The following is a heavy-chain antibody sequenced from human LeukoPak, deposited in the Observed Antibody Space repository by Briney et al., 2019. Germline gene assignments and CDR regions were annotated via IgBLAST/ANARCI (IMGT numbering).Heavy chain of an antibody. CDR3: AKDEADGGVPVDY. CDR2: ISNDGSNK. J-gene: IGHJ4*02. Sequence: QPGGSLRLSCAASGFTFSNYSMRWVRQAPGKGLEWVAVISNDGSNKYYADSVKGRFTISRDNSKNTLYLQMNSLRAEDTAVYYCAKDEADGGVPVDYWGQGTLVTVSS. CDR1: GFTFSNYS. V-gene: IGHV3-30-3*01. D-gene: IGHD3-16*01.